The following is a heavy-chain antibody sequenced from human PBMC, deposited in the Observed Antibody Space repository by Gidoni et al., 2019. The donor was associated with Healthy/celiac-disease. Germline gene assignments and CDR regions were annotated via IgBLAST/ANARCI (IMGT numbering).Heavy chain of an antibody. CDR2: INHSGST. Sequence: QVQLQQWGAGLLKPSETLSLTCAVYGGSFSGYYWSWIRQPPGKGLEWIGEINHSGSTNYNPSLKSRVTISVDTSKNQFSLKLSSVTAADTAVYYCARGQPYSSSWYVRYYFDYWGQGTLVTVSS. CDR1: GGSFSGYY. V-gene: IGHV4-34*01. D-gene: IGHD6-13*01. CDR3: ARGQPYSSSWYVRYYFDY. J-gene: IGHJ4*02.